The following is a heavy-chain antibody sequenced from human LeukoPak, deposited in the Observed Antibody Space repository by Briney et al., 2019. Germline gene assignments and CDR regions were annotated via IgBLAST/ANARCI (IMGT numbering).Heavy chain of an antibody. CDR1: GFTFGDYG. V-gene: IGHV3-20*04. Sequence: GGSLRLSCAASGFTFGDYGMSWVRQAPGEGLEWVSGINWNGGSTGYADSVKGRFTISRDNAKNSLYLQMNSLRAEDTALYYCARETARYYYDSSGYPGYWGQGTLVTVPS. CDR3: ARETARYYYDSSGYPGY. CDR2: INWNGGST. J-gene: IGHJ4*02. D-gene: IGHD3-22*01.